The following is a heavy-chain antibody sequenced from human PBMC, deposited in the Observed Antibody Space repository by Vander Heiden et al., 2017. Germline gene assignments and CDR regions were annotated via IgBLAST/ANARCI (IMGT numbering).Heavy chain of an antibody. CDR2: IWYDGSKK. CDR3: ARDAFISTTSAGLDP. CDR1: GFTFSSYG. J-gene: IGHJ5*02. Sequence: QVQLAESGGGGVQPGRSLRLSCAASGFTFSSYGMYWVRQAPGKGPEWVAGIWYDGSKKYYGDSVKGRFTISRDNSKDTLYLQMNSLRDEDTAVDYCARDAFISTTSAGLDPWGQGTLVTVSS. D-gene: IGHD3-22*01. V-gene: IGHV3-33*01.